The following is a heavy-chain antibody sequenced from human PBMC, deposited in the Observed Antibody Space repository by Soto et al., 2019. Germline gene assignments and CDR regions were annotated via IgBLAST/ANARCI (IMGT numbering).Heavy chain of an antibody. CDR2: IYHSGST. J-gene: IGHJ4*02. Sequence: QVQLQESGPGLVKPSGTLSLTCAVSAGSISSSSWWSWVRQPPGKGLEWIGEIYHSGSTTYTPSLKSPVTISVDKAKNQFSLKLSSVTAADTDVYYCASRGDGSGSLDYWGRGTLVTVSS. V-gene: IGHV4-4*02. D-gene: IGHD3-10*01. CDR1: AGSISSSSW. CDR3: ASRGDGSGSLDY.